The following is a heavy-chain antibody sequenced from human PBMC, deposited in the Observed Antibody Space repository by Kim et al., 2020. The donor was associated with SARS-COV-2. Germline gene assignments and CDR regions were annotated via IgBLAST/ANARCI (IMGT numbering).Heavy chain of an antibody. J-gene: IGHJ4*02. CDR1: GYSFTGYY. CDR3: ARDRSGSYPRLDY. D-gene: IGHD3-10*01. V-gene: IGHV1-2*06. CDR2: INPHSGDT. Sequence: ASVKVSCKASGYSFTGYYIHWVRQAPGQGLEWMGRINPHSGDTNYAQKFLGRVTMTRDTSISTAYLDLSSLKSDDTAVYYCARDRSGSYPRLDYWGQGALVTVSS.